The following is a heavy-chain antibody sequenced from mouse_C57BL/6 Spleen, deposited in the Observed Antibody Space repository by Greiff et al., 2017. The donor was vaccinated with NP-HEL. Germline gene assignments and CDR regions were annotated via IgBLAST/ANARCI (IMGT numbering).Heavy chain of an antibody. CDR2: IYPGSGST. Sequence: QVQLQQPGAELVKPGASVKMSCKASGYTFTSYWITWVKQRPGQGLEWIGDIYPGSGSTNYNEKFKSKATLTVDTSSSTAYMQLSSLTSEDSAVYYCARGEVVAPYCDYWGQGTTLTVSS. D-gene: IGHD1-1*01. CDR3: ARGEVVAPYCDY. CDR1: GYTFTSYW. V-gene: IGHV1-55*01. J-gene: IGHJ2*01.